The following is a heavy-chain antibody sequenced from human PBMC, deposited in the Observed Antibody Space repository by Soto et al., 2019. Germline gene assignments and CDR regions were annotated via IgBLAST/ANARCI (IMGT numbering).Heavy chain of an antibody. D-gene: IGHD2-15*01. J-gene: IGHJ3*02. V-gene: IGHV3-33*01. CDR3: ARDPTSIVVVASDAFDI. CDR1: GVTFSSYG. CDR2: IWYDGSNK. Sequence: PGGSLRLSCAASGVTFSSYGMHWVRQAPGKGLEWVAVIWYDGSNKYYADSVKGRFTISRDNSKNTLYLQMNSLRAEDTAVYYCARDPTSIVVVASDAFDIWGQGTMVTVSS.